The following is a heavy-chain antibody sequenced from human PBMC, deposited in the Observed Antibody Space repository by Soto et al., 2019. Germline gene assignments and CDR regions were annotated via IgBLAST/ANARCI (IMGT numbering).Heavy chain of an antibody. CDR3: AKNRLANSPYYFYYYGMDV. D-gene: IGHD6-25*01. CDR1: GFTFRSYG. J-gene: IGHJ6*02. CDR2: ISYDGSNK. V-gene: IGHV3-30*18. Sequence: QVQLVESGGGVVQPGRSLRLSCAASGFTFRSYGMHWVRQAPGKGLEWVAVISYDGSNKYYPDSVKGRFTISRDNSKNSLYLQMSSLRAEDTAVYYCAKNRLANSPYYFYYYGMDVWGQGTTVTVSS.